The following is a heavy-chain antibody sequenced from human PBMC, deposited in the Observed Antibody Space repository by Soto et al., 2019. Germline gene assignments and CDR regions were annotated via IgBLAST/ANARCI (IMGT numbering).Heavy chain of an antibody. D-gene: IGHD3-16*01. CDR2: ITASGGST. Sequence: GGSLRLSCAASGFTFSSYDMSWVRQAPGKGLEGVSKITASGGSTYYADSVKGRFTISRDNSKNTLYLQMNSLRVEDTAVYYCITRGGNTFASEYWGQGTLVTVSS. V-gene: IGHV3-23*01. CDR3: ITRGGNTFASEY. J-gene: IGHJ4*02. CDR1: GFTFSSYD.